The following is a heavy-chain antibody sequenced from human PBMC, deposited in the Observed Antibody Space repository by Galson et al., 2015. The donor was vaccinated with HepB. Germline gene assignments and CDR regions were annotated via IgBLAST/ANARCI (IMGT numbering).Heavy chain of an antibody. V-gene: IGHV1-2*02. D-gene: IGHD3-10*01. CDR3: ARGGKVRGEGINWFDP. J-gene: IGHJ5*02. CDR2: INPNSGAT. CDR1: GYTFTGYH. Sequence: SVKVSCKASGYTFTGYHIHWVRQAPGQGLEWMGWINPNSGATKYAQKFEGRVTMTRDTSISTAYMELTTDDTAVYFCARGGKVRGEGINWFDPWGQGTLVTVSS.